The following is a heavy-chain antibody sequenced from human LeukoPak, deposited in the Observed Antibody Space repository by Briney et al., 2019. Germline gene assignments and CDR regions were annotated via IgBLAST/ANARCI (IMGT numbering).Heavy chain of an antibody. V-gene: IGHV1-3*01. CDR3: ARDRSYYDILTGYSKNWFGP. J-gene: IGHJ5*02. CDR2: INAGNGNT. Sequence: ASVKVSCKASGYTFTSYAMHWVRQAPGQRLEWMGWINAGNGNTKYSQKFQGRVTITRDTSASTAYMELSSLRSEDTAVYYCARDRSYYDILTGYSKNWFGPWGQGTLVTVSS. CDR1: GYTFTSYA. D-gene: IGHD3-9*01.